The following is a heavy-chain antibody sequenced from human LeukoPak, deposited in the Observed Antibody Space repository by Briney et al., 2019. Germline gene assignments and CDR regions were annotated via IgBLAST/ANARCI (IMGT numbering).Heavy chain of an antibody. J-gene: IGHJ4*02. CDR1: GYSISSGYY. CDR2: IYHSGIT. D-gene: IGHD2-2*01. CDR3: VRATCSTSCNHDY. V-gene: IGHV4-38-2*01. Sequence: SETLSLTCEVSGYSISSGYYWGWIRQPPGKGLEWIGSIYHSGITYYNPSLKSRVTISVDTSKNQFSLKLTSVTAADTAVYYSVRATCSTSCNHDYWGQGTLVTVSS.